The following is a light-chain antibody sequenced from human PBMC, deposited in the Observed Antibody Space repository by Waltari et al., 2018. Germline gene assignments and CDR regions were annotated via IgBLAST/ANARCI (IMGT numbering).Light chain of an antibody. V-gene: IGKV3-20*01. CDR1: QSVGWS. Sequence: EIVLTQSPGILSLSPGERATLSCRASQSVGWSLAWYQQKPGRAPRLLIYGASSRATGIPDRFSASGSGTDFSLSISGLEPEDFAVYYCQHYVRLPVTFGRGTKVEIK. CDR2: GAS. J-gene: IGKJ1*01. CDR3: QHYVRLPVT.